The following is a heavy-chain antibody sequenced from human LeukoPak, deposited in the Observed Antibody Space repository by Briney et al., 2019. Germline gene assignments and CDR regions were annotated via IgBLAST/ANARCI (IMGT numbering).Heavy chain of an antibody. CDR1: GFTFSSYP. J-gene: IGHJ5*01. CDR2: ISGSGSST. Sequence: AGGSLRLSCAASGFTFSSYPMSWVRQAPGKGLEWVSGISGSGSSTYYTDSVKGRFTTSRDNSKNTLYLQMNSLRADDTAVYYCAKDSSGYSFPNWFDPWGQGTLVTVSS. D-gene: IGHD3-22*01. CDR3: AKDSSGYSFPNWFDP. V-gene: IGHV3-23*01.